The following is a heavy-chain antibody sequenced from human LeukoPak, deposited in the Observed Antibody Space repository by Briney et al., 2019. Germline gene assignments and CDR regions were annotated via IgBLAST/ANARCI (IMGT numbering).Heavy chain of an antibody. D-gene: IGHD5-18*01. Sequence: PSETLSLTCAVYGGSFSGYYWSWIRQPPGKGLEWIGEINHSGSTNYNPSLKSRVTISVDTSKNQFSLKLTSVTAADTAVYYCARVGYSYGIDAFDVWGQGAMVTVS. J-gene: IGHJ3*01. V-gene: IGHV4-34*01. CDR2: INHSGST. CDR3: ARVGYSYGIDAFDV. CDR1: GGSFSGYY.